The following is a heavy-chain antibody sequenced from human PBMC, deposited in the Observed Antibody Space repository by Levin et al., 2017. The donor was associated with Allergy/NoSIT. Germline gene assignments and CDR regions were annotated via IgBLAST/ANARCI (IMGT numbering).Heavy chain of an antibody. D-gene: IGHD1-26*01. V-gene: IGHV4-39*07. J-gene: IGHJ4*02. CDR1: GGSITTSPYY. CDR3: TRVYTGSAFEH. CDR2: ISYYGST. Sequence: SETLSLTCTVSGGSITTSPYYWGWIRQAPGKGLEWIGCISYYGSTHYNSSLQSRVTISRDTSKNQFSLTLSSVTAADTAVYYCTRVYTGSAFEHWGQGTLVTVSS.